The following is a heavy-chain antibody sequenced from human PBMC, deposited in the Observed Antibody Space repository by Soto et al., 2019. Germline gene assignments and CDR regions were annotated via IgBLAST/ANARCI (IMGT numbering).Heavy chain of an antibody. CDR3: ARGSAYYDILTGPRGRWFDP. J-gene: IGHJ5*02. V-gene: IGHV4-34*01. Sequence: SETLSLTCAVYGGSSSGYYWSWIRQPPGKGLEWIGEINHSGSTSYNPSLKSRVTISVDTSKNQFTLKLSSVTAADTAVYYCARGSAYYDILTGPRGRWFDPWGQGTLVTVSS. CDR1: GGSSSGYY. CDR2: INHSGST. D-gene: IGHD3-9*01.